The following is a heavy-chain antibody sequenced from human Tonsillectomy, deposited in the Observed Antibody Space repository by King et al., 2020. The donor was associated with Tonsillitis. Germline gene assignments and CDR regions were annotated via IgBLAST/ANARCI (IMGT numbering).Heavy chain of an antibody. CDR1: GFTVSIYS. Sequence: VQLVEAGGGVVQPERSLRLSCAASGFTVSIYSMHWVRQAPGKGLEWVAVISYDGSNKYYADSVKCRFTSSRDNSKNTLYLQMNSLRAEDTAVYYCARGDYDYVWGSLDYWGQGTLVTVSS. J-gene: IGHJ4*02. V-gene: IGHV3-30*01. CDR2: ISYDGSNK. D-gene: IGHD3-16*01. CDR3: ARGDYDYVWGSLDY.